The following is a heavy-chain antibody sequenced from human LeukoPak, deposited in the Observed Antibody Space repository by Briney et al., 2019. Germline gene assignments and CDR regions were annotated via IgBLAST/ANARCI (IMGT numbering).Heavy chain of an antibody. D-gene: IGHD6-13*01. CDR2: IYSTGST. J-gene: IGHJ4*02. V-gene: IGHV4-4*07. CDR1: GGSISSYY. Sequence: SETLSLTCTVSGGSISSYYWSWIRQPAGKGLEWIGRIYSTGSTNYNPSLKSRVTMSVDTSKNQFSLRLRSVTAADTAVYCCARQIASAGTAGFDFWGQGALVTVSS. CDR3: ARQIASAGTAGFDF.